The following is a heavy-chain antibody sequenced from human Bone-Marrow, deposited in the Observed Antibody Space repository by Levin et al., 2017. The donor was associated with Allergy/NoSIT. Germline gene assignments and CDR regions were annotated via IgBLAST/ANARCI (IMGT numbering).Heavy chain of an antibody. CDR2: IIASTMNT. CDR3: VKHAASDGRLAFDI. V-gene: IGHV3-23*01. Sequence: GESLKISCAASGLTLRSYGMSWVRRAPGKGLEWVSGIIASTMNTYYADSVKGRFTISKDNSKNTLYLQMNSLRAEDTALYYCVKHAASDGRLAFDIWGQGTMVTVSS. J-gene: IGHJ3*02. CDR1: GLTLRSYG. D-gene: IGHD5-24*01.